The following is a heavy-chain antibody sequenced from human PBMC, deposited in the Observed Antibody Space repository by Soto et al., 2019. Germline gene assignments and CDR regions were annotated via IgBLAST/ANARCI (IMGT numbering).Heavy chain of an antibody. J-gene: IGHJ5*02. CDR1: GASISTGGYS. V-gene: IGHV4-30-2*01. D-gene: IGHD1-26*01. CDR3: ARGDRYSGSFSDYFDP. Sequence: ASETLSLTCIVSGASISTGGYSWSWIRQPPGKGPEWIGYTYESGRTYYKPSLKSRASISMDKSRNQFSVRLTSVTAADTAVYFCARGDRYSGSFSDYFDPWGQGTLVTVSS. CDR2: TYESGRT.